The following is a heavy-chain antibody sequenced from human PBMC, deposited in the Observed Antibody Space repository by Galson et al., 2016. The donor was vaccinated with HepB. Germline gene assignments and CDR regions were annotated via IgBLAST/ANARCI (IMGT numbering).Heavy chain of an antibody. J-gene: IGHJ4*02. CDR1: GFSLRTRGEG. D-gene: IGHD2-21*02. Sequence: PALVKPTQTLTLTCTFSGFSLRTRGEGVGWIRQPPGKALEWLALIYWDDDKRYSPSLKTRLTITKDTSQNQVILTMTNMDPLDTATYYCAHRGNCGGDCYSYDSWGQGPPVTVSS. CDR2: IYWDDDK. CDR3: AHRGNCGGDCYSYDS. V-gene: IGHV2-5*02.